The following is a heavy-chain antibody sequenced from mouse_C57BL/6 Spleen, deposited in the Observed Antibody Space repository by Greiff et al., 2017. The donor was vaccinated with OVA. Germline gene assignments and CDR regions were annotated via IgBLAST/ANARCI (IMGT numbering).Heavy chain of an antibody. V-gene: IGHV10-1*01. CDR1: GFSFNTYA. J-gene: IGHJ4*01. CDR3: VRHVHDYFYAMDY. CDR2: IRSKSNNYAT. D-gene: IGHD2-4*01. Sequence: EVKLMESGGGLVQPKGSLKLSCAASGFSFNTYAMNWVRQAPGKGLEWVARIRSKSNNYATYYADSVKDRFTISRDDSESMLYLQMNNLKTEDTAMYYGVRHVHDYFYAMDYWGQGTSVTVSS.